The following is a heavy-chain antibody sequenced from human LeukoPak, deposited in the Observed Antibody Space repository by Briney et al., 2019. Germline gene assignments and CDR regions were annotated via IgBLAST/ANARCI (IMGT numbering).Heavy chain of an antibody. CDR3: AFGSGRRYFDH. D-gene: IGHD3-10*01. V-gene: IGHV4-59*03. J-gene: IGHJ4*02. CDR1: GAPITDYY. CDR2: IYTGGRI. Sequence: SETLSLTCTVSGAPITDYYWNWIRQSPGKGPEWIGNIYTGGRINFNPSLKSRVTMSVDTSKNQFSLKVTSMTAADTAVYYCAFGSGRRYFDHWGQGTLVTVFS.